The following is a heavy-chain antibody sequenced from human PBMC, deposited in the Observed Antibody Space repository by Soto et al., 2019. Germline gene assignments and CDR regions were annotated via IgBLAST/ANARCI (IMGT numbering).Heavy chain of an antibody. V-gene: IGHV4-30-4*01. D-gene: IGHD6-6*01. Sequence: SETLSLTCTVSGGSISSDYYYWSWIRQPPGKGLEWIGYIYYSGRTAYNPSLKSRIIISIDTSKNQFSLSLNSLNAADTAVYYCAGELSNSPEYFDFWGLGTLVTVSS. CDR1: GGSISSDYYY. J-gene: IGHJ4*02. CDR3: AGELSNSPEYFDF. CDR2: IYYSGRT.